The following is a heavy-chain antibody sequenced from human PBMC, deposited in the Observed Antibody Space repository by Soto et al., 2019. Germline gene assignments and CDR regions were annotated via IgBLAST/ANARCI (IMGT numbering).Heavy chain of an antibody. V-gene: IGHV2-5*02. Sequence: ESGPYAGEPTETLTLTCTFSGFSLSARGEGVGWIRQPPGKALEWLAIIYWDDDKRYSPSLKTRLTISKDTSKNQVVLTMINMDPVDTATYYCARMNKYGMDVWGQGTTVTVSS. CDR2: IYWDDDK. CDR1: GFSLSARGEG. CDR3: ARMNKYGMDV. J-gene: IGHJ6*02.